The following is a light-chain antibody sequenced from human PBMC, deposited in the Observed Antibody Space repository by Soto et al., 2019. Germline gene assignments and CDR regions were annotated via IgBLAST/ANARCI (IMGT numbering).Light chain of an antibody. CDR2: GVS. V-gene: IGKV3-20*01. CDR3: QLYSGSPWT. J-gene: IGKJ1*01. CDR1: HTINNKY. Sequence: EIVLTQSPGTLSLSPGEGATLSCRASHTINNKYLAWYQQEPGQAPRLLIHGVSIRATGIPDRFSGSGSGTDFTLTISRLEPEEFAVYYCQLYSGSPWTFGQGTKVDIK.